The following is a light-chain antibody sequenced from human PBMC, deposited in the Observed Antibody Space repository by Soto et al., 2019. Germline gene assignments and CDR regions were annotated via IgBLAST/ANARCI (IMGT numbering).Light chain of an antibody. CDR1: SSDVGGYNF. V-gene: IGLV2-8*01. Sequence: QSALTQPPSASGSPGQSVTISCTGTSSDVGGYNFVSWYQQHPGKAPQLMIYEVTKRPSGVPDRFSGSKSGNTASLTVSGRQAEDETDYYCSSYAGSNTDVCGTGTKLTVL. CDR3: SSYAGSNTDV. J-gene: IGLJ1*01. CDR2: EVT.